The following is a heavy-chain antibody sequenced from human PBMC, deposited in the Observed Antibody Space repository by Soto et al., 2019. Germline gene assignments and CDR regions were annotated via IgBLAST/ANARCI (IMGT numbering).Heavy chain of an antibody. CDR1: GGSISSYY. CDR2: IYYSGST. J-gene: IGHJ4*02. V-gene: IGHV4-59*01. D-gene: IGHD3-9*01. CDR3: ARVVNYDILTGYLYGYYFDY. Sequence: PSGTLSLTCTVSGGSISSYYLIWIRQPPGKGLEWIGYIYYSGSTNYNPSLKSRVTISVDTSKNQFSLKLSSVTAADTAVHYCARVVNYDILTGYLYGYYFDYWGQGTLVTVSS.